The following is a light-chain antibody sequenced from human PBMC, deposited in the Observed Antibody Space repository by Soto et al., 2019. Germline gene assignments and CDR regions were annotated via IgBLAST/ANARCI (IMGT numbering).Light chain of an antibody. V-gene: IGKV3-15*01. CDR3: HQYNNWPQT. CDR1: QSVSSN. Sequence: EIVMTQSPATLSVSPGERATLSCRASQSVSSNLAWYQQKPGQAPRLLIYGASTRATGIPARFSGSGSGTEFTLTIGSLQSEDFAVYYCHQYNNWPQTFGQGTKVEIK. J-gene: IGKJ1*01. CDR2: GAS.